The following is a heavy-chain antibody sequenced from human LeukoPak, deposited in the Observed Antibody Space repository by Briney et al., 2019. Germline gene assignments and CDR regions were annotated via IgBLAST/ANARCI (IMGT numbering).Heavy chain of an antibody. Sequence: SQTLSLTCAISGDSVSINIAAWNWIRQSPSRGLECLGRTYYRSKWYNDYAVSVKSRITINPDASKNQFSLQLNSVTPEDTAVYYCARRAGRDCHYYIDVWGKGTTVTVSS. J-gene: IGHJ6*03. V-gene: IGHV6-1*01. D-gene: IGHD2-21*02. CDR1: GDSVSINIAA. CDR3: ARRAGRDCHYYIDV. CDR2: TYYRSKWYN.